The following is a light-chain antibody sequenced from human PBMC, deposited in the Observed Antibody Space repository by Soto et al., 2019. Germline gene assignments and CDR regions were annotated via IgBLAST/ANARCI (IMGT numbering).Light chain of an antibody. J-gene: IGKJ1*01. CDR3: LLDFGYFWA. CDR2: DAS. V-gene: IGKV3-15*01. Sequence: EIVMTQSPATLSVSPGERATLSCRASRSVSSNLAWYQHKPGQAPRLLIYDASTRATGIPARFSGSGFGTDFTLTISRLQPEDFATYYCLLDFGYFWAFGQGTKVDIK. CDR1: RSVSSN.